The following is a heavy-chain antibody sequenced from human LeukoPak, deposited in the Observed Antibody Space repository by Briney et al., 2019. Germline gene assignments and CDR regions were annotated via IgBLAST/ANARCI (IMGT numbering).Heavy chain of an antibody. J-gene: IGHJ4*02. CDR1: DYSISSGYY. D-gene: IGHD1-7*01. CDR2: IYHSGST. Sequence: SETLSLTCTVSDYSISSGYYWGWIRQPPGKGLEWIGSIYHSGSTYYNPSLKSRVTISVDTSKNHFSLKLSSVTAADTAVYYCARDYGSGTGFFDYWGQGTLVTVSS. CDR3: ARDYGSGTGFFDY. V-gene: IGHV4-38-2*02.